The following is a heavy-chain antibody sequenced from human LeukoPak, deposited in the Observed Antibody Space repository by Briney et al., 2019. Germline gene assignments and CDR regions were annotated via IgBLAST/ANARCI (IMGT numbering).Heavy chain of an antibody. Sequence: PGGSLRLSCAASGFTFSSYAMSWVRQAPGKGLEWVSAISGSGGSTYYADSVKGRFTISRDNAKNSLYLQMNSLRVEDTAVYYCARRLYYDNGGYTYWGQGTLVTVSS. CDR3: ARRLYYDNGGYTY. CDR1: GFTFSSYA. CDR2: ISGSGGST. D-gene: IGHD3-22*01. V-gene: IGHV3-23*01. J-gene: IGHJ4*02.